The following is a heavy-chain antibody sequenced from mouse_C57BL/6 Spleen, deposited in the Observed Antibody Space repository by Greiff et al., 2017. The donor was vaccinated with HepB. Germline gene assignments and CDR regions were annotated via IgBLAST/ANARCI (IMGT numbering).Heavy chain of an antibody. Sequence: QVQLQQSGAELVKPGASVKISCKASGYAFSSYWMNWVKQRPGKGLEWIGQIYPGDGDTNYNGKFKGKATLTADKSSSTAYMQRSSLTSEDSAVYFCASHYYGSSSYFDYWGQGTTLTVSS. D-gene: IGHD1-1*01. V-gene: IGHV1-80*01. CDR1: GYAFSSYW. CDR2: IYPGDGDT. CDR3: ASHYYGSSSYFDY. J-gene: IGHJ2*01.